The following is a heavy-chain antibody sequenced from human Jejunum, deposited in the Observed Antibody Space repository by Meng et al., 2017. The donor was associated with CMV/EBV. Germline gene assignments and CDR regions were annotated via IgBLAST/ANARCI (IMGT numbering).Heavy chain of an antibody. CDR2: IYYSGTT. CDR3: ARIIRAGYCDSASCYGADY. Sequence: THYWSWIRQPPGKGLEWIGSIYYSGTTDYHPSLVSRVTMSLDTSKNQFSLKLSSVTTADTAVYYCARIIRAGYCDSASCYGADYWGQGTRVTVSS. CDR1: THY. J-gene: IGHJ4*02. D-gene: IGHD2-2*01. V-gene: IGHV4-59*11.